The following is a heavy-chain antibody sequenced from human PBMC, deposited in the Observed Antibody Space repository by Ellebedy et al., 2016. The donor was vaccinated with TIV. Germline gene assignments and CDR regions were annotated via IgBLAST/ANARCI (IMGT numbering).Heavy chain of an antibody. CDR3: ARVSPPTEGPRYYYGMDV. CDR1: RYSLTGYF. Sequence: ASVKVSCKASRYSLTGYFMHWVRQAPGQGIEWLGWLNPPSGGTNYAQKFQGRVTMTRDTSISTAYMELSSLNSDDTAVYYGARVSPPTEGPRYYYGMDVWGQGTTVTVSS. J-gene: IGHJ6*02. V-gene: IGHV1-2*02. CDR2: LNPPSGGT.